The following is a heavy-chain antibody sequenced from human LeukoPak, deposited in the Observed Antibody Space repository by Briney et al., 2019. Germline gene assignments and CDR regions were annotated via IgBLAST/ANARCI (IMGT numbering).Heavy chain of an antibody. D-gene: IGHD2-21*02. CDR3: ASEHIVVVTALLN. Sequence: ASVKVSCKASGYTFTSYYMHWVRQAPEQGLEWMGIINPSGGSTSYAQKFQGRVTMTRDTSTSTVYMELSSLRSEDTAVYYCASEHIVVVTALLNWGQGTLVTVSS. CDR2: INPSGGST. J-gene: IGHJ4*02. CDR1: GYTFTSYY. V-gene: IGHV1-46*01.